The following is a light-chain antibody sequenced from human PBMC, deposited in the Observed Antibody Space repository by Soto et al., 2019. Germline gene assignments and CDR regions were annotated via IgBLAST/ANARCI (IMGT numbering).Light chain of an antibody. V-gene: IGLV2-14*01. Sequence: QSVLSQPASVSGSPGQTITISCTGASTDVGGYNAVSWYQHHPGKAPKLIIYEVTHRPSGVSDRFSASKSGNTASLTISGLQAEDEADYYCNSFRVSHLYVFGTGSQVTV. J-gene: IGLJ1*01. CDR1: STDVGGYNA. CDR3: NSFRVSHLYV. CDR2: EVT.